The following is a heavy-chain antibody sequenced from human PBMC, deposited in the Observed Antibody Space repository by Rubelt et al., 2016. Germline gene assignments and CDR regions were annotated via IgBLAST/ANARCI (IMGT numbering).Heavy chain of an antibody. J-gene: IGHJ4*02. V-gene: IGHV1-18*01. CDR3: ARDPLPVRGVIMTPTH. D-gene: IGHD3-10*01. Sequence: QVQLVQSGAEVKKPGASVKVSCKASGYTFTSYGISWVRQAPGQGLEWVGWISAYNGNANYAQKLQGRVTMTTDTSTSTAYRELRSLRSDDTAVYYCARDPLPVRGVIMTPTHWGQGTLVTVSS. CDR2: ISAYNGNA. CDR1: GYTFTSYG.